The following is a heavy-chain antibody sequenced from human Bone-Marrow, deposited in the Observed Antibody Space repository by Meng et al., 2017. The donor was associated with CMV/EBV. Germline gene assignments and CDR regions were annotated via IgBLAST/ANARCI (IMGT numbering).Heavy chain of an antibody. V-gene: IGHV3-21*01. CDR3: AKGSLVVVPAPIDY. J-gene: IGHJ4*02. D-gene: IGHD2-2*01. CDR2: ISSSSSYI. Sequence: GGSLRLSCAASGFTFSSYSMNWVRQAPGKGLEWVSSISSSSSYIYYADSVKGRFTISRDNAKNSLYLQMNSLRAEDTAVYYCAKGSLVVVPAPIDYWGQGTLVTASS. CDR1: GFTFSSYS.